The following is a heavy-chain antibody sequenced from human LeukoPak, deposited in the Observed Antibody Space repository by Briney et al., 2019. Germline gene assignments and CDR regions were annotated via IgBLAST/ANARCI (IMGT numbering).Heavy chain of an antibody. D-gene: IGHD3-22*01. CDR1: GFTFSDHY. J-gene: IGHJ4*02. CDR3: VRERTNYYDSSGYY. Sequence: GGSLKLSCAASGFTFSDHYMDWVRQAPGKGLEWVANIKQDGSEKYYVDSVKGRFTISRDNAKNSLYLEMNSLRAEDTAVYYCVRERTNYYDSSGYYWGQGTLVTVSS. CDR2: IKQDGSEK. V-gene: IGHV3-7*05.